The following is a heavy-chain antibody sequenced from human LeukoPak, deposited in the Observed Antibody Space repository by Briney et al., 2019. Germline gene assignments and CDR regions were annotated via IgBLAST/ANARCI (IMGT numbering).Heavy chain of an antibody. CDR1: GFTFSSYG. CDR3: ARDPSEAVAGYFDY. J-gene: IGHJ4*02. D-gene: IGHD6-19*01. CDR2: IWYDGSNK. Sequence: GRSLRLSCAASGFTFSSYGMHWVRQAPGKGLEWVAVIWYDGSNKYYADSVKGRFTISRDNSKNTLYLQMNSLRAEDTAVYYFARDPSEAVAGYFDYWGQGTLVTVSS. V-gene: IGHV3-33*01.